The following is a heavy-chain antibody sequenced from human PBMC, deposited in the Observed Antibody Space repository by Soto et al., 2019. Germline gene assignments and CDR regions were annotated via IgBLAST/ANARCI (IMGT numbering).Heavy chain of an antibody. J-gene: IGHJ4*02. CDR2: IKSKTDGGTT. V-gene: IGHV3-15*01. CDR1: GFTFSNAW. Sequence: GGFLRLSCAASGFTFSNAWMSWVRQAPGKGVEWVGRIKSKTDGGTTDYAAPVKGRFTISRDDSKNTLYLQMNSLKTEDTAVYYCTTVGVIVVVITTGGPVRYFDYWGQGTLVTVSS. D-gene: IGHD3-22*01. CDR3: TTVGVIVVVITTGGPVRYFDY.